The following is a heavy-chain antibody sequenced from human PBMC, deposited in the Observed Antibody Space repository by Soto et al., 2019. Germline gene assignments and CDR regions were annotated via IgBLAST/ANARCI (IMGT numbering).Heavy chain of an antibody. CDR1: GYTFTSYG. CDR3: ALGYCSSTSCPTAYYYGMDV. D-gene: IGHD2-2*01. CDR2: ISAYNGNT. V-gene: IGHV1-18*01. J-gene: IGHJ6*02. Sequence: QVQLVQSGAEVKKPGASVKVSCKASGYTFTSYGISWVRQAPGQGLEWMGWISAYNGNTNYAQKLQGRVTMTTDTSTSTAYMELGSLGSDDTAVYYCALGYCSSTSCPTAYYYGMDVWGQGTTVTVSS.